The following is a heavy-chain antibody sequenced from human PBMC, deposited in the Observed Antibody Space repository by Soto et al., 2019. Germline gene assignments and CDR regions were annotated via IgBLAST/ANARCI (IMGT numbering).Heavy chain of an antibody. V-gene: IGHV4-30-2*02. D-gene: IGHD6-13*01. Sequence: SETLSLTCAVSGGSISSGGDSWSWIRQPPGKGLEWIGYIYHSGSTYYNPSLKSRVTISVARSKNQFSLKLSSLRAEDTAVYYCAKDLVPRIAAVFDYWGQGTLVTVSS. CDR3: AKDLVPRIAAVFDY. CDR1: GGSISSGGDS. J-gene: IGHJ4*02. CDR2: IYHSGST.